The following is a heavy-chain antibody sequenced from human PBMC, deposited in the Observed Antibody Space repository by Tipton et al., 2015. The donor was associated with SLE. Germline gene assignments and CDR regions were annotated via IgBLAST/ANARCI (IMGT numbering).Heavy chain of an antibody. D-gene: IGHD6-19*01. CDR2: IYYSGST. CDR1: GGSISSHY. Sequence: LRLSCTVSGGSISSHYWSWIRQPPGKGLGWIGYIYYSGSTNYNPSLKSRVTISVDTSKNQFSLKLSSVTAADTAVYYCARDYSSGYFDYWGQGTLVTVSS. V-gene: IGHV4-59*11. CDR3: ARDYSSGYFDY. J-gene: IGHJ4*02.